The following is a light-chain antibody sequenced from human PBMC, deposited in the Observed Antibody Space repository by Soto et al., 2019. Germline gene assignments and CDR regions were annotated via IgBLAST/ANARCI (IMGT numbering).Light chain of an antibody. CDR2: EVS. J-gene: IGLJ1*01. Sequence: QSVLTHPRSVSGSPGQSIPLSCTGTSSDVGAYNYVSWYQHHPGKAPKLMISEVSNRPSGVSNRFSGSKSGNTASLTISGLQAEDEADYYCSSYTSSSAPYVLGTGTKVTVL. V-gene: IGLV2-14*01. CDR3: SSYTSSSAPYV. CDR1: SSDVGAYNY.